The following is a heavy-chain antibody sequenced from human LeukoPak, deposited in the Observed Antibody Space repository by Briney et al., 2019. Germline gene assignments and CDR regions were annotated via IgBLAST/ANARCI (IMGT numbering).Heavy chain of an antibody. CDR2: ISGSGGST. J-gene: IGHJ4*02. CDR3: AKVGLTMIVVVNGYYFDY. Sequence: PGGSLRLSCAASGFTFSSYAMSWVRQAPGKGLEWVSAISGSGGSTYYADSVKGRFTISRDNSKNTLYLQMNSLRAEDTAVYYCAKVGLTMIVVVNGYYFDYWGQGTLVTVSS. D-gene: IGHD3-22*01. CDR1: GFTFSSYA. V-gene: IGHV3-23*01.